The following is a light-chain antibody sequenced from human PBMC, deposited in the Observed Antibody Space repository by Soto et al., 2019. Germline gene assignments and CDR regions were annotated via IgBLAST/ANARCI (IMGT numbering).Light chain of an antibody. CDR1: QDIRNY. V-gene: IGKV1-16*02. CDR2: AAS. CDR3: QTDVNFPRP. Sequence: DIQMTQSPSSLSASVGDRITITCRASQDIRNYLAWFQQKPGKAPKSLIYAASTLQPGVPSKFSGSGSGTEFTLTIRSLQPEDFSTYYCQTDVNFPRPVGPRTTGEIK. J-gene: IGKJ1*01.